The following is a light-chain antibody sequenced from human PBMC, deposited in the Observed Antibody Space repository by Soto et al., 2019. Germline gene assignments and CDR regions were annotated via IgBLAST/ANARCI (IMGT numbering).Light chain of an antibody. Sequence: DIQMTQSPSTXSASVGDRVTITCRASQSISSWLAWYQQKPGKAPKLLIYDASSLESGVPSRFSGSGSGTEFTLTISSLQPDDFATYYCKQYNSRTFGQGTKVDIK. CDR1: QSISSW. J-gene: IGKJ1*01. V-gene: IGKV1-5*01. CDR2: DAS. CDR3: KQYNSRT.